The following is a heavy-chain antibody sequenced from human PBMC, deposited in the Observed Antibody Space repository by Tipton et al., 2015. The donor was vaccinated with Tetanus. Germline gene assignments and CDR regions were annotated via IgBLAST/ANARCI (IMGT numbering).Heavy chain of an antibody. J-gene: IGHJ5*01. V-gene: IGHV3-23*01. CDR1: GFTFNTYA. CDR3: ARRGEARANWFDS. Sequence: GSLRLSCAASGFTFNTYAMSWVRQAPGKGLEWVSSVSGSGLGSYYADSVKDRFTISRDSSNNTVYLQMNSLRAEDTAIYYCARRGEARANWFDSWGQGTLVTVSS. CDR2: VSGSGLGS. D-gene: IGHD2-21*01.